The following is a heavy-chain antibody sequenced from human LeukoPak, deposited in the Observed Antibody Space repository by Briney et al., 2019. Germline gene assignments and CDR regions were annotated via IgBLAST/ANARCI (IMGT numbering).Heavy chain of an antibody. D-gene: IGHD5-24*01. Sequence: SVKVSCKASGGTFSSYAISWVRQAPGQGLEWMGGIIPIFGTANYAQKFQGRVTITTDESTSTAYMELSSLRSEDTAVYYCARGLTRPDGYNYVGDYWGQGTLVTVSS. CDR2: IIPIFGTA. CDR1: GGTFSSYA. V-gene: IGHV1-69*05. CDR3: ARGLTRPDGYNYVGDY. J-gene: IGHJ4*02.